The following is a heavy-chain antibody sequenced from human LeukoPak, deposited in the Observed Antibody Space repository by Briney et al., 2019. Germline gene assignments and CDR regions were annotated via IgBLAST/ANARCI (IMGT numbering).Heavy chain of an antibody. D-gene: IGHD4-23*01. CDR2: FDPEDGET. Sequence: GASVKVSCKVSGYTLTELSMHWVRQAPGKGLEWVGGFDPEDGETIYAQKFQGRVTVTEDTSTDTAYMELSSLRSEDTAVYYCATTPPVADYYYYMDVWGKGTTVTVSS. CDR1: GYTLTELS. V-gene: IGHV1-24*01. J-gene: IGHJ6*03. CDR3: ATTPPVADYYYYMDV.